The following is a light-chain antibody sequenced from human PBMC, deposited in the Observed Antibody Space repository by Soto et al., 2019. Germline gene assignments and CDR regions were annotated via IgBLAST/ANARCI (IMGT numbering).Light chain of an antibody. CDR2: DAS. CDR1: QSIGRW. J-gene: IGKJ1*01. V-gene: IGKV1-5*01. Sequence: DIQMTQSPSTLSAFVGDRVTITCRASQSIGRWLAWYQQKPGKAPKLLIYDASSLESGVPSRFSGSGSGTEIPLTISSLQPDDFATYYCQQYNTYSPERTFGQGTKVEVK. CDR3: QQYNTYSPERT.